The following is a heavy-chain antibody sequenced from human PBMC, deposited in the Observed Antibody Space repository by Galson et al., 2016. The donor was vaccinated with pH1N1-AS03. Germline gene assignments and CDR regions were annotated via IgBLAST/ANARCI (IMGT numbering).Heavy chain of an antibody. CDR2: IYPGDSDT. D-gene: IGHD5-24*01. V-gene: IGHV5-51*01. CDR1: RYIFTSYW. J-gene: IGHJ4*02. CDR3: ARQVRDGYNDYFDY. Sequence: QSGAEVKKPGESLKISCKTSRYIFTSYWVVWMRHMPGKGLEWMGIIYPGDSDTRYSPSFQGQVTISADRSINTAYPQWSSLMASDTAIYYCARQVRDGYNDYFDYWGQGILVTVSS.